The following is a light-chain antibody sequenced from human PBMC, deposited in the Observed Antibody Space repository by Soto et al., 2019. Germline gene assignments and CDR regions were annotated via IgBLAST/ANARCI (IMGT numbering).Light chain of an antibody. CDR1: SGSIASNY. CDR2: EDN. Sequence: NFMLTQPHSVSESPGKTVTISCTRSSGSIASNYVQWYQQRPGSSPTTVIYEDNQRPSGVPDRFSGSIDSSANSAPHTISVPKSEDEADYSCQSYDSSNQVFGGGTQLTV. V-gene: IGLV6-57*01. CDR3: QSYDSSNQV. J-gene: IGLJ3*02.